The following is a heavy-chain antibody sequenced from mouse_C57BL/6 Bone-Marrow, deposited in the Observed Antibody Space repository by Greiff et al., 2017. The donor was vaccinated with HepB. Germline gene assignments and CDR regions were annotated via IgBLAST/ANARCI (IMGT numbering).Heavy chain of an antibody. CDR1: GFTFSSYT. CDR2: ISGGGGNT. Sequence: DVQLVESGGGLVKPGGSLKLSCAASGFTFSSYTMSWVRQTPEKRLEWVATISGGGGNTYYPDSVKGRFTISRDNAKNTLYLQMSSLRSEDTALYYCARQGKPYWYFDVWGTGTTVTVSS. J-gene: IGHJ1*03. D-gene: IGHD2-1*01. CDR3: ARQGKPYWYFDV. V-gene: IGHV5-9*01.